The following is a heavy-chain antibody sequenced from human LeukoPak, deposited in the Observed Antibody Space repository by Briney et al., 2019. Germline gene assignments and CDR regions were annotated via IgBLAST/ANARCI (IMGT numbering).Heavy chain of an antibody. V-gene: IGHV3-30*01. D-gene: IGHD4-11*01. CDR3: ARAPDSTVTTSYFDY. Sequence: GGSLRLSCAASGFTFSSYAMHWVRQAPGKGLEWVAVISYDGSNKYYADSVKGRFTISRDNSKNTLYLQMNSLRAEDTAVYYCARAPDSTVTTSYFDYWGQGTLVTVSS. CDR1: GFTFSSYA. CDR2: ISYDGSNK. J-gene: IGHJ4*02.